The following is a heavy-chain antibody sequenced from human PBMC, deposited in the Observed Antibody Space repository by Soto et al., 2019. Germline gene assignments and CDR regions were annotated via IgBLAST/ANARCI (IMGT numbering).Heavy chain of an antibody. CDR1: GYTFTSYG. D-gene: IGHD2-15*01. V-gene: IGHV1-18*01. CDR3: ARGGKDIVVVVAATSADYFDY. J-gene: IGHJ4*02. CDR2: ISAYNGNP. Sequence: QVQLVQSGAEVKKPGASAKVSCKASGYTFTSYGISWVRQAPGQGLEWLGWISAYNGNPNYAQKLQGRVTMTTDTTTSTAYMELRSLRSDDTAVYYCARGGKDIVVVVAATSADYFDYWGQGTLVTVSS.